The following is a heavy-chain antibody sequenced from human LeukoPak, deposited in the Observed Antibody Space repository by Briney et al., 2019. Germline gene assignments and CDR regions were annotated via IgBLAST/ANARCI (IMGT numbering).Heavy chain of an antibody. CDR2: IKQDGSEK. CDR1: GFTFRNYW. D-gene: IGHD2-15*01. V-gene: IGHV3-7*03. J-gene: IGHJ4*02. CDR3: ARDHGRYCSGGSCYFGGFFEY. Sequence: TGGSLRLSCAASGFTFRNYWMSWVRQAPGKGLEWVANIKQDGSEKYYVGSVKGRFTISRDNAKNSLYLQMNGLRAEDTAVYYCARDHGRYCSGGSCYFGGFFEYWGQGTLGTVSS.